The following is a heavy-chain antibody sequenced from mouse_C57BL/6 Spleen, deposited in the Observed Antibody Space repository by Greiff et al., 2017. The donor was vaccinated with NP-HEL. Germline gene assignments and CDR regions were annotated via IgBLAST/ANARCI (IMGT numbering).Heavy chain of an antibody. V-gene: IGHV1-52*01. J-gene: IGHJ3*01. CDR3: ARRGGDYDGAWFAY. Sequence: QVQLQQPGAELVRPGSSVKLSCKASGYTFTSYWMHWVKQRPIQGLEWIGNIDPSDSETHYNQKFKDKATLTVDKSSSTAYMQLSSLTSEDSAVYYCARRGGDYDGAWFAYWGQGTLVTVSA. CDR2: IDPSDSET. D-gene: IGHD2-4*01. CDR1: GYTFTSYW.